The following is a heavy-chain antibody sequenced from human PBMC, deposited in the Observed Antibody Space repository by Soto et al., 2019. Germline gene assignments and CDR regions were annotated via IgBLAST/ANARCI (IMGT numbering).Heavy chain of an antibody. CDR3: AREVSAAESYYYYYGMDV. CDR2: IYYSGST. D-gene: IGHD2-15*01. Sequence: SETLSLTCTVSGGSISSGGYYWSWIRQHPGKGLEWIGYIYYSGSTYYNPPLKSRVTISVDTSKNQFSLKLSSVTAADTAVYYCAREVSAAESYYYYYGMDVWGQGTTVTVSS. V-gene: IGHV4-31*03. J-gene: IGHJ6*02. CDR1: GGSISSGGYY.